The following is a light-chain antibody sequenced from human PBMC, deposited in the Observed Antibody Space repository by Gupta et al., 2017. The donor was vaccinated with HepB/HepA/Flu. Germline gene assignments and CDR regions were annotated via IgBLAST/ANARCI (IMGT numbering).Light chain of an antibody. CDR3: QKYNRAPFT. V-gene: IGKV1-27*01. J-gene: IGKJ3*01. CDR1: QGISIY. CDR2: AAS. Sequence: DIQMTQSPSSLSASVGDRVTITCRASQGISIYLAWYQQKPGNVPKLLISAASTLQSGVPSRFSGSGSETDFTLTISSLQPEDVATYFCQKYNRAPFTFGPGTKVDIK.